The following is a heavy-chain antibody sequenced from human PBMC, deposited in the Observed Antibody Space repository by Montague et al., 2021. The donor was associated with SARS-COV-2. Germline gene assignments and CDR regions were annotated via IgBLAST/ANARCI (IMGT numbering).Heavy chain of an antibody. J-gene: IGHJ3*02. V-gene: IGHV6-1*01. Sequence: CAISGDSVSSKSVAWNWIGQSPSRGLEWLGRTYYRSKWDSDYAEXVKRRLVITPDTSKNQVSLRLNSVIPEDTAVYFCASSGITLTGLDAFDIWGQGTMVTVSS. D-gene: IGHD3-9*01. CDR1: GDSVSSKSVA. CDR3: ASSGITLTGLDAFDI. CDR2: TYYRSKWDS.